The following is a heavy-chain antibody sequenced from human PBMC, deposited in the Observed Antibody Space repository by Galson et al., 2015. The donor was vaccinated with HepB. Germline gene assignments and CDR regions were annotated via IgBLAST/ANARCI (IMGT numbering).Heavy chain of an antibody. J-gene: IGHJ4*02. V-gene: IGHV3-48*04. CDR3: ARVPGMVGASTPIDY. D-gene: IGHD1-26*01. CDR2: VSSSSSII. CDR1: GFSFSRYS. Sequence: SLRLSCAASGFSFSRYSMNWVRQAPGKGLEWVSYVSSSSSIIKYADSVRGRFTISRDNAKNSVSLQMNSLRAEDTAVYYCARVPGMVGASTPIDYWGQGTLVTVSS.